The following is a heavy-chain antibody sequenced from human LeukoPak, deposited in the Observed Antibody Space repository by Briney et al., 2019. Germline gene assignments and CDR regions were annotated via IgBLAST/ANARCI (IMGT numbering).Heavy chain of an antibody. Sequence: PGGSLRLSCAASGFTFSSYSMTWVRQAPGKGLEWVSSISSSSSYIYYADSVKGRFTISRDNAKNSLYLQMNSLRAEDTAVYYCARDEQFDYYGMDVWGQGTTVTVSS. D-gene: IGHD6-19*01. V-gene: IGHV3-21*01. CDR3: ARDEQFDYYGMDV. CDR2: ISSSSSYI. CDR1: GFTFSSYS. J-gene: IGHJ6*02.